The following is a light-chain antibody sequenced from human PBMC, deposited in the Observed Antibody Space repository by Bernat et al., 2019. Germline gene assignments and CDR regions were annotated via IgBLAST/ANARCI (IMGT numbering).Light chain of an antibody. J-gene: IGLJ1*01. V-gene: IGLV2-14*01. Sequence: QSALTQPASVSGSPGQSITISCTGTSSDVGGYNFVSWYQQHPGKAPKLMIFDVSNRPSGVSDRFSASKSGNTASLTISGLQAEDEADYHCSSYTSSGTLYVFGTGTKVTVL. CDR3: SSYTSSGTLYV. CDR1: SSDVGGYNF. CDR2: DVS.